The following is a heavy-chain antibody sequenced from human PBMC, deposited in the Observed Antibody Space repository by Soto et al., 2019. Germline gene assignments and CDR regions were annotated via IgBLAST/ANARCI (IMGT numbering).Heavy chain of an antibody. CDR2: IIPIFGTA. CDR3: GGGLVVPAPRGGGEYYYGMDV. J-gene: IGHJ6*02. D-gene: IGHD2-2*01. CDR1: GGTFSSYA. Sequence: QVQLVQSGAEVKKPGSSVKVSCKASGGTFSSYAISWVRQAPGQGLEWMGGIIPIFGTANYAQKFQGRVTIAGDRPGRYASREVCIPGDGDTAVYYGGGGLVVPAPRGGGEYYYGMDVWGQGTTVTVSS. V-gene: IGHV1-69*06.